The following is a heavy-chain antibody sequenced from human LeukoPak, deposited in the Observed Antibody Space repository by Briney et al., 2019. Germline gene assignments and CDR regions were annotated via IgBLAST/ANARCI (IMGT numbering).Heavy chain of an antibody. CDR3: ARGIGYYDSSSPGDY. J-gene: IGHJ4*02. CDR2: INAGNGNT. Sequence: ASVKVCCKASGYTFTSYAMHWVRQAPGQRLEWMRWINAGNGNTKYSQKFQGRVSITRDTSASTAYMELSSLRSEDTAVYYCARGIGYYDSSSPGDYWGQGTLVTVSS. D-gene: IGHD3-22*01. V-gene: IGHV1-3*01. CDR1: GYTFTSYA.